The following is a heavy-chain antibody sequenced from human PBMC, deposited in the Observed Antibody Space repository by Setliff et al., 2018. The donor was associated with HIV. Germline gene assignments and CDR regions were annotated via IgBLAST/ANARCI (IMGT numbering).Heavy chain of an antibody. CDR3: ASGRGSPHYYYYMDV. CDR1: GFVFSDFW. V-gene: IGHV3-7*03. J-gene: IGHJ6*03. CDR2: INDDGNKK. D-gene: IGHD2-15*01. Sequence: HPGGSLRLSCAASGFVFSDFWMSWARQAPGKGLEWVANINDDGNKKWYVGSARGRFTISRDNAKNSLYLQMNSLRAEDTAVYYCASGRGSPHYYYYMDVWGKGTTVTVSS.